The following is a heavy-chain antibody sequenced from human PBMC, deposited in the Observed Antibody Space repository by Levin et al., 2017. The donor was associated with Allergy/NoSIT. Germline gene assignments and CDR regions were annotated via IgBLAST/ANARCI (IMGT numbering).Heavy chain of an antibody. D-gene: IGHD1-14*01. V-gene: IGHV4-30-4*01. CDR1: GASISSGDFF. J-gene: IGHJ4*02. CDR2: IYHSGPP. Sequence: SQTLSLTCSVSGASISSGDFFWTWIHQSPGKGLEWLGNIYHSGPPFYNPSLRSRLVISGDTSNNQFSLELNSVTTADTAVYYCVRDNPNYLTTRLFEYWGQGILVTVSS. CDR3: VRDNPNYLTTRLFEY.